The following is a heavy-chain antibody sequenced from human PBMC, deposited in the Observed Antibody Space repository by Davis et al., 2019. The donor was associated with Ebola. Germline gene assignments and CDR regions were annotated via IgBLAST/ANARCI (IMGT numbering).Heavy chain of an antibody. V-gene: IGHV3-30*02. Sequence: GESLKISCAAPGFTFGSYGMHWVRQAPGKGLEWVTFIRYDGSNKYYADSLKGRFTISRDNSKNTLYLQMNSLRVEDTAVYYCAKDSGKFRGVLDYWGQGTLVTVSS. CDR3: AKDSGKFRGVLDY. D-gene: IGHD4-23*01. CDR1: GFTFGSYG. J-gene: IGHJ4*02. CDR2: IRYDGSNK.